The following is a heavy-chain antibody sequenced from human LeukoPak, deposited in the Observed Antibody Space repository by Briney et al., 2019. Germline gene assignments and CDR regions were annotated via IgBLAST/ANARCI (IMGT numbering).Heavy chain of an antibody. D-gene: IGHD3-10*01. CDR1: GFTFSSYA. CDR2: ISASGGST. V-gene: IGHV3-23*01. J-gene: IGHJ4*02. Sequence: PGGSLRLSCAASGFTFSSYAMSWVRQAPGKGLEWVSAISASGGSTYYADSVKGRFTISRDNSKNTLYLQMNSLRAEDTALYYCAKGSRITMVRGVTLFFDYWGQGTLVTVSS. CDR3: AKGSRITMVRGVTLFFDY.